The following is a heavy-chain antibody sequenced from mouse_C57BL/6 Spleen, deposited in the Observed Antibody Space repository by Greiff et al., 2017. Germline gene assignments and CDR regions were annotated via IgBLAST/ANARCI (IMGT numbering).Heavy chain of an antibody. Sequence: DVKLVESGGGLVQPGGSLKLSCAASGFTFSDYYMYWVRQTPEKRLEWVAYISNGGGSTYYPDTVKGRFTISRDNAKNTLYLQMSRLKSEDTAMYYCARHDYDGYFDVWGTGTTVTVSS. J-gene: IGHJ1*03. D-gene: IGHD2-4*01. CDR3: ARHDYDGYFDV. CDR1: GFTFSDYY. CDR2: ISNGGGST. V-gene: IGHV5-12*01.